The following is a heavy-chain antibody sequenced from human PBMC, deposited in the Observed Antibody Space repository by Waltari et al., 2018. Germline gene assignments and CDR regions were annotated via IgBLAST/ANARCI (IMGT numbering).Heavy chain of an antibody. V-gene: IGHV3-48*04. D-gene: IGHD6-6*01. CDR3: ARDAFDSSSSVFDY. CDR1: GFTFSSYS. Sequence: EVQPVESGGGLVQPGGSLRLSCAASGFTFSSYSMNWVRQAPGKGLEWVSYISSSSSTIYYADSVKGRFTISRDNAKNSLYLQMNSLRAEDTAVYYCARDAFDSSSSVFDYWGQGTLVTVSS. CDR2: ISSSSSTI. J-gene: IGHJ4*02.